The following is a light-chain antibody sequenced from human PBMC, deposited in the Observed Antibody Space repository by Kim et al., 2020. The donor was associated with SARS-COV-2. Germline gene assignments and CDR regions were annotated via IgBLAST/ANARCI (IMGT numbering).Light chain of an antibody. CDR1: QSVSSN. J-gene: IGKJ5*01. Sequence: GERATLSCRASQSVSSNLAWYQQKPGQAPRLLIYGASTRATGIPARFSGSGSGTEFTLTISSLQSEDFAVYYCQQYNNWPPRSITFGQGTRLEIK. V-gene: IGKV3-15*01. CDR3: QQYNNWPPRSIT. CDR2: GAS.